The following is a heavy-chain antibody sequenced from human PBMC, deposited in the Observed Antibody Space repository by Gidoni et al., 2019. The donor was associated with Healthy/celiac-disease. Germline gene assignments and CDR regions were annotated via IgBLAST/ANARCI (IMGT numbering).Heavy chain of an antibody. D-gene: IGHD3-22*01. CDR2: IYSGGST. CDR3: ARDSSGYSGFFDY. Sequence: EVQLVVSGGGLVQLGGSLRLSCAAPGLTVSSNYMSWVRQAPGQGLEWVSVIYSGGSTYYADSVKGRFTITRDNSKNTLYLQMNSLGAEDTAVYYCARDSSGYSGFFDYWGQGTLVTVSS. J-gene: IGHJ4*02. CDR1: GLTVSSNY. V-gene: IGHV3-53*01.